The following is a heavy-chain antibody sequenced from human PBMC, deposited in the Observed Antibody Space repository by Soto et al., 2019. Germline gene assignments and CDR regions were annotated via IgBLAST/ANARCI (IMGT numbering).Heavy chain of an antibody. D-gene: IGHD6-19*01. CDR2: IYPGDSDT. CDR3: ARQPHRYSSGWYTGGEYYYYGMDV. CDR1: GYSFTSYW. J-gene: IGHJ6*02. V-gene: IGHV5-51*01. Sequence: LGESLKISCKGSGYSFTSYWIGWVRQMPGKGLEWMGIIYPGDSDTRYSPSFQGQVTISADKSISTAYLQWSSLKASDTAMYYCARQPHRYSSGWYTGGEYYYYGMDVWGQGTTVTVSS.